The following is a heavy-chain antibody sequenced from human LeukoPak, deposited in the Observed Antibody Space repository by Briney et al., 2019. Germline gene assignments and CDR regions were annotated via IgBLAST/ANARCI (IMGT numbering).Heavy chain of an antibody. CDR1: GGSLSSYF. V-gene: IGHV4-59*08. CDR3: ARGTRVAAADFDY. J-gene: IGHJ4*02. D-gene: IGHD6-13*01. CDR2: IYYSGST. Sequence: PQTLSLTCTLSGGSLSSYFWSCIRQPPGKGLEWIGYIYYSGSTNYNPSLKSRVTISVDTSKNQSSLKLSSVTAADTAVYYCARGTRVAAADFDYWGQGTLVTVSS.